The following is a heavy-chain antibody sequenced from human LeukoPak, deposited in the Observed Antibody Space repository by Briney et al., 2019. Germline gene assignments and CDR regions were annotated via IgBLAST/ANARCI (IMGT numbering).Heavy chain of an antibody. CDR3: ARDGYSGFDY. J-gene: IGHJ4*02. D-gene: IGHD5-24*01. V-gene: IGHV4-59*11. CDR1: GGSISSHY. CDR2: IYYSGST. Sequence: SETLSLTCTVSGGSISSHYWSWIRQPPGKGLEWIGYIYYSGSTNYNPSLKSRVTISVDTSKNQFSLKLSSVTAADTAVYYCARDGYSGFDYWGQGTLVTVSS.